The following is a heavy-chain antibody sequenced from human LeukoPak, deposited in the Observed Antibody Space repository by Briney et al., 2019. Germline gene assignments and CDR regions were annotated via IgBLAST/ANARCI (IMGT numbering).Heavy chain of an antibody. CDR3: ARSNRRITIFGVVIPHFDY. CDR1: GGFISSSSYY. D-gene: IGHD3-3*01. V-gene: IGHV4-39*07. Sequence: SETLSLTCTVSGGFISSSSYYWGWIRQPPGKGLEWIGSIYYSGSTYYNPSLKSRVTISVDTSKNQFSLKLSSVTAADTAVYYCARSNRRITIFGVVIPHFDYWGQGTLVTVSS. CDR2: IYYSGST. J-gene: IGHJ4*02.